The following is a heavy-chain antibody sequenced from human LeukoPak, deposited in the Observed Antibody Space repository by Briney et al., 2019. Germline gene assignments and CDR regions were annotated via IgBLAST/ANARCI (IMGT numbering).Heavy chain of an antibody. CDR3: AKDAQRGFDYSNSLEY. Sequence: GGSLTLSCAAFGFTYSHYGMHWVRQVTGKGLEWVAVIWSDGTEKYYGDAVKGRFTISRDNSMKTLYLQMNSLRGDDTAVYYCAKDAQRGFDYSNSLEYWGQGTLVTVSS. CDR1: GFTYSHYG. J-gene: IGHJ4*02. CDR2: IWSDGTEK. D-gene: IGHD4-11*01. V-gene: IGHV3-33*06.